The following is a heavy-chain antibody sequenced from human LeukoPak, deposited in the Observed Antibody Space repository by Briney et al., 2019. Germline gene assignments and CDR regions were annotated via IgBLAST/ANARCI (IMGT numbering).Heavy chain of an antibody. V-gene: IGHV4-59*08. J-gene: IGHJ4*02. D-gene: IGHD3-10*01. Sequence: PSETQSLTCTVSGGSISSYYWSWIRQPPGKGLEWIGYIYYSGSTNYNPSLKSRVTISVDTSKNQFSLKLSSVTAADTAVYYCARRVRGVIMTFDYWGQGTLVTVSS. CDR1: GGSISSYY. CDR3: ARRVRGVIMTFDY. CDR2: IYYSGST.